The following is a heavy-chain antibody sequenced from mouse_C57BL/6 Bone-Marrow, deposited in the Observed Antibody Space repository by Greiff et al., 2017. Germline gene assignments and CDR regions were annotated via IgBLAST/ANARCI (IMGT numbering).Heavy chain of an antibody. Sequence: VQLQQSGPELVKPGASVKISCKASGYAFSSSWMNWVKQRPGKGLEWIGRIYPGDGDTNYNGKFKGKATLTADKSSSTAYMQLSSLTSEDSAVYFCASYYGTDYFDYWGQGTTLTVSS. CDR1: GYAFSSSW. CDR2: IYPGDGDT. V-gene: IGHV1-82*01. CDR3: ASYYGTDYFDY. D-gene: IGHD1-1*01. J-gene: IGHJ2*01.